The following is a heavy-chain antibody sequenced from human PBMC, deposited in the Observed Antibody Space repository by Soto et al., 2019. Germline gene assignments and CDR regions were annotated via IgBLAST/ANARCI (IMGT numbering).Heavy chain of an antibody. CDR1: GFTFSSYG. CDR3: ARDLTRYCSGGSCYRAFDP. J-gene: IGHJ5*02. CDR2: IWYDGSNK. D-gene: IGHD2-15*01. V-gene: IGHV3-33*01. Sequence: QVQLVESGGGVVQPGRSLRLSCAASGFTFSSYGMHWVRQAPGKGLEWVAVIWYDGSNKYYADSVKGRFTISRDNSKNTLYLQMTSLRAEDTAVYYCARDLTRYCSGGSCYRAFDPWGQGTLVTVSS.